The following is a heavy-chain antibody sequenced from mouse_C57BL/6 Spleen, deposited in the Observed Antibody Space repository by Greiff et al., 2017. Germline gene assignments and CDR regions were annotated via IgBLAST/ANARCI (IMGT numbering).Heavy chain of an antibody. CDR2: INPSSGYT. J-gene: IGHJ2*01. CDR1: GYTFTSYT. CDR3: ARAYDYDPYYFDY. V-gene: IGHV1-4*01. D-gene: IGHD2-4*01. Sequence: VHLVESGAELARPGASVKMSCKASGYTFTSYTMHWVKQRPGQGLEWIGYINPSSGYTKYNQKFKDKATLTADKSSSTAYMQLSSLTSEDSAVYYCARAYDYDPYYFDYWGQGTTLTVAS.